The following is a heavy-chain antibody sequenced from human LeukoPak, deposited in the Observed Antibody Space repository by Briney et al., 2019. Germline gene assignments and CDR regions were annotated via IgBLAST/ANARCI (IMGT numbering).Heavy chain of an antibody. Sequence: GASVKVSCKVSGYTLTELSMHWVRQAPGKGLEWRGGFDPEDGETIYAQKFQGRVTMTEDTSTSTAYMDLRSLRSDDTAVYYCARTNLDCKSGVCYDYWGQGTPVTVSS. V-gene: IGHV1-24*01. CDR2: FDPEDGET. CDR1: GYTLTELS. CDR3: ARTNLDCKSGVCYDY. D-gene: IGHD2-8*01. J-gene: IGHJ4*02.